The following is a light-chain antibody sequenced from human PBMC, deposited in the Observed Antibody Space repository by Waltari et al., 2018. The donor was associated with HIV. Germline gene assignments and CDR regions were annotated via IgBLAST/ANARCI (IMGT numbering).Light chain of an antibody. CDR1: QKISSW. CDR3: QQYDTFPYT. CDR2: QAS. V-gene: IGKV1-5*01. Sequence: GDRVTITCRASQKISSWLAWYQQRPGKAPNLLTYQASTLQGGVPSRFSGSGSGTDFTLTINRLQSDDFGTYYCQQYDTFPYTFGPGTNLEIK. J-gene: IGKJ2*01.